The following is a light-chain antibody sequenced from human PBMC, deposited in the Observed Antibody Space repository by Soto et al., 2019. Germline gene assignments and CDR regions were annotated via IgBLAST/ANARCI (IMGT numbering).Light chain of an antibody. J-gene: IGKJ2*01. Sequence: DIQMTQSPSSVSASVGDRVTITCRASQGIDSWLAWYQQKPGKAPKLLIYSASTLQSGVPSRCSGSGSWTDFTLTISSLQPEDFATYVCQRANSFPPYTFGQGTKLESK. CDR2: SAS. CDR3: QRANSFPPYT. V-gene: IGKV1-12*01. CDR1: QGIDSW.